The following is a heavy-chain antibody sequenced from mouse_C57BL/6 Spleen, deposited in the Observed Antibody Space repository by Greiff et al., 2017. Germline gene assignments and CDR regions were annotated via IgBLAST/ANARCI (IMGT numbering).Heavy chain of an antibody. D-gene: IGHD2-5*01. CDR2: ISDGGSYT. J-gene: IGHJ2*01. CDR3: ARERSKRPFDY. V-gene: IGHV5-4*01. CDR1: GFTFSSYA. Sequence: EVKLVESGGGLVKPGGSLKLSCAASGFTFSSYAMSWVRQTPEKRLEWVATISDGGSYTYYPDNVKGRFTISRDNAKNNLYLQMSHLKSEDTAMYYCARERSKRPFDYWGQGTTLTVSS.